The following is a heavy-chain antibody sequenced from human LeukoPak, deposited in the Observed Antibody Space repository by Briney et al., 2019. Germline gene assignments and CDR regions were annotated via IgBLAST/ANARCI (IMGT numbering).Heavy chain of an antibody. V-gene: IGHV1-69*04. J-gene: IGHJ5*02. CDR1: GGTFSSYA. CDR2: IIPILGIA. CDR3: ARDQGIAAAGTRGAVDP. D-gene: IGHD6-13*01. Sequence: ASVKVSCKASGGTFSSYAISWVRQAPGQGLEWMGRIIPILGIANYAQKFQGRVTITADKSTSTAYMELSSLRSEDTAVYYCARDQGIAAAGTRGAVDPWGQGTLVTVSS.